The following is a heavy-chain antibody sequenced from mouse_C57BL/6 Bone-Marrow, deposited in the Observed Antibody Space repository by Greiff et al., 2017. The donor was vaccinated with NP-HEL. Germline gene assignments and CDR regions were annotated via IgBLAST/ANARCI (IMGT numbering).Heavy chain of an antibody. V-gene: IGHV1-59*01. D-gene: IGHD2-2*01. CDR1: GYTFTSYW. J-gene: IGHJ3*01. CDR2: IDPSDSYT. Sequence: QVQLKQPGAELVRPGTSVKLSCKASGYTFTSYWMHWVKQRPGQGLEWIGVIDPSDSYTNYNQKFKGKATLPVDTSSSTACMQPSRLTSEGSVVYYCARVSTMVEWCAYWGEGTLVTVSA. CDR3: ARVSTMVEWCAY.